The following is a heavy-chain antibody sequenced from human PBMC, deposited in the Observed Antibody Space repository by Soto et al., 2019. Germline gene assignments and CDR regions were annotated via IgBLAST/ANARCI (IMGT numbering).Heavy chain of an antibody. J-gene: IGHJ6*02. CDR2: IYSGGST. CDR1: RVTVSSNY. D-gene: IGHD2-15*01. Sequence: HGWSTGLSCASSRVTVSSNYMSGVRQAPGEGLEWVSVIYSGGSTYYADSVKGRFTISRDNSKNTLYLQMNSLRAEDTAVYYCASRFTAATLYYYYGMDVWGQGTTVTVSS. V-gene: IGHV3-53*01. CDR3: ASRFTAATLYYYYGMDV.